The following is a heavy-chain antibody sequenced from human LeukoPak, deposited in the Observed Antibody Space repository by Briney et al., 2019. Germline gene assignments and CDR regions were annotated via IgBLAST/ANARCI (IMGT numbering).Heavy chain of an antibody. D-gene: IGHD2-2*01. V-gene: IGHV3-73*01. CDR3: TRLTDIVVVPTTS. CDR2: IRSKVNNYAT. Sequence: SGESLRLSCAECGFTFSDSDIEWVRQASGKGLEWVGRIRSKVNNYATGYAASVKGRFTISRDDSKNTAYLQMNTLQTDDTAVYYCTRLTDIVVVPTTSWGQGTLVTVSS. J-gene: IGHJ5*02. CDR1: GFTFSDSD.